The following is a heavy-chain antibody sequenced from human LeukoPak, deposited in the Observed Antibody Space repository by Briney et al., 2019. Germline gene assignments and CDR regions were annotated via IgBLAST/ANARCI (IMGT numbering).Heavy chain of an antibody. CDR3: XKGSANCGGDCYSGDXFXX. J-gene: IGHJ3*01. V-gene: IGHV3-9*03. CDR2: ISWNSGSI. CDR1: GFTFDDYA. D-gene: IGHD2-21*02. Sequence: GRSLRLSCAASGFTFDDYAMHWVRQAPGKGLEWVSGISWNSGSIGYADSVKGRFTISRDNAKNSLYLQMNSLRAEDMALYYCXKGSANCGGDCYSGDXFXXWGQXXMVT.